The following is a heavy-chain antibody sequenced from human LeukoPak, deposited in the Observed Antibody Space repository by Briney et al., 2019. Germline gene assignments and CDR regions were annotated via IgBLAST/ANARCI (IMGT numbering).Heavy chain of an antibody. CDR2: ISSSGSTI. CDR1: GFTFSDYY. CDR3: ARGYYDFWSGYLIDY. V-gene: IGHV3-11*01. D-gene: IGHD3-3*01. J-gene: IGHJ4*02. Sequence: GGSLRLSCAASGFTFSDYYMCWIRQAPGKGLEWVSYISSSGSTIYYADSVKGRFTISRDNAKNSLYLQMNSLRAEDTAVYYCARGYYDFWSGYLIDYWGQGTLVTVSS.